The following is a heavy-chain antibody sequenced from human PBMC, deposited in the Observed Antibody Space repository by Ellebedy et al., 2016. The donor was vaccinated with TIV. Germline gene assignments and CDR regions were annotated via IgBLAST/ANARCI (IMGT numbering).Heavy chain of an antibody. D-gene: IGHD6-13*01. Sequence: SCKGSGYNFPNYWIGWVRQAPGKGLEWVSSISWNSGVIGYADSVKGRFTISRDNAENALYLQMNTLRVEDTAVYYCAGDSRGITAAGTSLHYWGQGTLVTVSS. V-gene: IGHV3-9*01. CDR1: GYNFPNYW. J-gene: IGHJ4*02. CDR3: AGDSRGITAAGTSLHY. CDR2: ISWNSGVI.